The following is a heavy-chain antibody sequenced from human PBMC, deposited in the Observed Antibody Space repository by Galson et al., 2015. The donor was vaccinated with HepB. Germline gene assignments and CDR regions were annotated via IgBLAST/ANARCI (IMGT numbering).Heavy chain of an antibody. CDR1: GYTFSSYW. Sequence: SLRLSCAASGYTFSSYWMHWVRQAPGKGLVWVSRINSDGSSTSYADSVKGRFTISRDNAKNTLYLQMNSLRAEDTAVYYCARDCENDESAFDIWGQGTMVTVSS. CDR2: INSDGSST. D-gene: IGHD1-1*01. J-gene: IGHJ3*02. V-gene: IGHV3-74*01. CDR3: ARDCENDESAFDI.